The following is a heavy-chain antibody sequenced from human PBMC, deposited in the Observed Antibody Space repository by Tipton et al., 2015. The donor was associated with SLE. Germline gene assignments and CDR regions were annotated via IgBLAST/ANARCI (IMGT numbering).Heavy chain of an antibody. V-gene: IGHV5-51*03. CDR1: GYTFTSYW. CDR2: VNPGDSDT. J-gene: IGHJ6*02. Sequence: QSGPEVKKPGESLKISCEASGYTFTSYWIVWVRQMPGKGLEWIGIVNPGDSDTRYSPSFQGQVTISADKSINTAYLQWRSLKASDTAVYYCARLLPPGYYGLDVWGQGTTVTVSS. CDR3: ARLLPPGYYGLDV.